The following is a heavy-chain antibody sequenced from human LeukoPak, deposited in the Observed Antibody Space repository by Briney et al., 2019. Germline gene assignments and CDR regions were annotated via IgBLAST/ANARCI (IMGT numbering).Heavy chain of an antibody. CDR1: GASINSVDYY. CDR3: ARHGVWFGELFPLDY. V-gene: IGHV4-39*01. D-gene: IGHD3-10*01. J-gene: IGHJ4*02. Sequence: SETLSLTCTVSGASINSVDYYWGWIRQPPGKGLEWVGTIYYTGRTNYNPSLNSRLTVSEDTSKNQFSLTLTSVTAADTAVYYCARHGVWFGELFPLDYWGQGTLVTVSS. CDR2: IYYTGRT.